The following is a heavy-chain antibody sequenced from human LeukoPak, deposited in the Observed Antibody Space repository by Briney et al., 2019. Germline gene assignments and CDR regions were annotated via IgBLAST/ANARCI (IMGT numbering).Heavy chain of an antibody. J-gene: IGHJ5*02. CDR1: GGSISGYY. Sequence: PSETLSLTCTVSGGSISGYYWSWIRQSPGKGLEWIGYIYYSGSTNYNPSLKSRVTISVDTSKNQFSLKLSSVTAADTAVYYCARAHYYGSGSYNWFDPWGQGALVTVSS. D-gene: IGHD3-10*01. CDR3: ARAHYYGSGSYNWFDP. CDR2: IYYSGST. V-gene: IGHV4-59*08.